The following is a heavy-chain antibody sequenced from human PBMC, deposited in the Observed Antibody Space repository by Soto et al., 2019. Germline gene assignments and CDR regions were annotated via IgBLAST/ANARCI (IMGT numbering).Heavy chain of an antibody. CDR1: GFTFSSYG. D-gene: IGHD2-15*01. CDR2: IWYDGSNK. V-gene: IGHV3-33*01. CDR3: ARDHCSGGSCYPYYYYYYGMDV. J-gene: IGHJ6*02. Sequence: QVQLVESGGGVVQPGRSLRLSCAASGFTFSSYGMHWVRQAPGKGLEWVAVIWYDGSNKYYADSVKGRFTISRDNSKYTLYLQMNSLRDEDTAVYDCARDHCSGGSCYPYYYYYYGMDVWGQGTTVTVSS.